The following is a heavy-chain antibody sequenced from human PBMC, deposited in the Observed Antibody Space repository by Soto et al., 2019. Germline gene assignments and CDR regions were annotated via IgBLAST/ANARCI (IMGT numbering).Heavy chain of an antibody. CDR3: AKEVAALGVPLFDF. CDR2: ISTKSGT. CDR1: GFSFSSYA. J-gene: IGHJ4*02. D-gene: IGHD2-15*01. Sequence: GGSLRLSCAASGFSFSSYAMSWVRQVPGKGLEWVSGISTKSGTFYVDSVKGRFTTSRDNSKNTLYLQMNSLRVGDTGVYYCAKEVAALGVPLFDFWGLGTLVTVSS. V-gene: IGHV3-23*01.